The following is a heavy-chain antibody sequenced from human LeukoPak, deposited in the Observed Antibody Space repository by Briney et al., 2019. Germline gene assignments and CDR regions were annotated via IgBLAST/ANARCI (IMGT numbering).Heavy chain of an antibody. CDR2: INPNIGGT. V-gene: IGHV1-2*02. CDR3: ASERFLEWLPNYYYYGMDV. CDR1: GYTFTGYY. Sequence: ASVKVSCKASGYTFTGYYMHWVRQAPGQGLEWMGWINPNIGGTNYAQKFQGGVTMTRDTSISTAYMELSRLRSDDTAVYYCASERFLEWLPNYYYYGMDVWGQGTTVTVSS. J-gene: IGHJ6*02. D-gene: IGHD3-3*01.